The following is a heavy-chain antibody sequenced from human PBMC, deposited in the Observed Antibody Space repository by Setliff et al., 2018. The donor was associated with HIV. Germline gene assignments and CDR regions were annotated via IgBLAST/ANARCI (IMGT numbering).Heavy chain of an antibody. CDR1: GFTFSSYT. J-gene: IGHJ3*02. CDR2: ISSSGSTI. V-gene: IGHV3-48*04. D-gene: IGHD3-16*01. CDR3: ARSFWGFVRNAASDI. Sequence: GGSLRLSCAASGFTFSSYTMNWVRQAPGKGLDWVSYISSSGSTIYYADSVKGRFTVYRDNTKNSLYLQMNSLRAEDTAVYYCARSFWGFVRNAASDIWGQGTMVTVSS.